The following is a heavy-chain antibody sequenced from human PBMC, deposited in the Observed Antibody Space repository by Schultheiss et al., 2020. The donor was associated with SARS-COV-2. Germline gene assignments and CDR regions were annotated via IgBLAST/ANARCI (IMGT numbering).Heavy chain of an antibody. CDR3: AKDGLDYSSSWYQDY. CDR2: ITVYNGNT. D-gene: IGHD6-13*01. V-gene: IGHV1-18*04. Sequence: ASVKVSCKASGYTFTGYYMHWVRQAPGQGLEWMGGITVYNGNTNSSQKLQGRVTMTTDTSTRTAYMELNSLRAEDTAVYYCAKDGLDYSSSWYQDYWGQGTLVTVSS. CDR1: GYTFTGYY. J-gene: IGHJ4*02.